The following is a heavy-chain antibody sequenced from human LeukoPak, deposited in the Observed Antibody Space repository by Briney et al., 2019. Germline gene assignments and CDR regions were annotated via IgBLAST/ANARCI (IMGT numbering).Heavy chain of an antibody. Sequence: GGSLRLSCAASGFTFSSYAMSWVRQAPGKGLEWVSAISGSGPYSFFTDSVKGRFNISRDSSKNTLYLQMNSLRAEDTALYYCARVKVAVAGIGWFDPWGQGSLVTVSS. D-gene: IGHD6-13*01. CDR2: ISGSGPYS. V-gene: IGHV3-23*01. CDR1: GFTFSSYA. CDR3: ARVKVAVAGIGWFDP. J-gene: IGHJ5*02.